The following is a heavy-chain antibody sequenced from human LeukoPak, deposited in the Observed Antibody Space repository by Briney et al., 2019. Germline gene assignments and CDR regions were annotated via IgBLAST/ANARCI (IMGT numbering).Heavy chain of an antibody. V-gene: IGHV3-23*01. J-gene: IGHJ4*02. CDR1: GFTFSSYA. CDR3: ARETLYYYGSGSYYNPFDY. D-gene: IGHD3-10*01. CDR2: TSGSGSST. Sequence: GGSLRLSCAASGFTFSSYAMNWVRQAPGKGLEWVSGTSGSGSSTYYADSVKGRFTISRDNSKNTLSLQMNSLRAEDTAVYYCARETLYYYGSGSYYNPFDYWGQGTLVTVSS.